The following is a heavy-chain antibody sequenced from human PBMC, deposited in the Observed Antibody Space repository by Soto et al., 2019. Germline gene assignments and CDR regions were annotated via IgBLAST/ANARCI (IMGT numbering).Heavy chain of an antibody. D-gene: IGHD3-10*01. J-gene: IGHJ4*02. CDR2: INHSGST. Sequence: QVQLQQWGAGLLKPSETLSLTCAVYGGSFSGYYWSWIRQPPGKGLEWIGEINHSGSTNYNPSLKSRVTISVDTSKDQFSLKLCSVTAADTAVYYCARGNYYGSGSYAPFDYWGQGTLVTVSS. V-gene: IGHV4-34*01. CDR3: ARGNYYGSGSYAPFDY. CDR1: GGSFSGYY.